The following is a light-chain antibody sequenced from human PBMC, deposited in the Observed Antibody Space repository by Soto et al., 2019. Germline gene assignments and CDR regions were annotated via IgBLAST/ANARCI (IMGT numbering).Light chain of an antibody. V-gene: IGLV2-8*01. J-gene: IGLJ1*01. Sequence: QSVLTQPPSASESPGQSVTISCTGTTSDIGGYNYVSWYQQHPGKAPKLMIFEVDRRPSGVPDRFSGSKSGNTASLTVSGLQAEDESDYYCSSYAGSKNFVFGTGTNVTGL. CDR1: TSDIGGYNY. CDR2: EVD. CDR3: SSYAGSKNFV.